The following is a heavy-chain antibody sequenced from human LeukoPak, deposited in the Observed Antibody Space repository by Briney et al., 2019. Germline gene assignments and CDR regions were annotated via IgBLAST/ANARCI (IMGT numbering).Heavy chain of an antibody. CDR1: GFTFSSYS. CDR2: ISSDSRTI. V-gene: IGHV3-48*02. CDR3: ARYGSGTSYITNYFDY. Sequence: GGSLRLSCAASGFTFSSYSMNGGRQAPGKGLEWVSYISSDSRTIYYAHSVKGRFTISRDNAKNSLYLQMKSLRDEDTAVYYCARYGSGTSYITNYFDYWGQGTLVTVSS. J-gene: IGHJ4*02. D-gene: IGHD3-10*01.